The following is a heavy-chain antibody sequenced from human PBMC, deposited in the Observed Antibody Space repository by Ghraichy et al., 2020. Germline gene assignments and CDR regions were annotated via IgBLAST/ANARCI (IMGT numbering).Heavy chain of an antibody. Sequence: SQTLSLTCAVYGGSFSGYYWSWIRQPPGKGLEWIGEINHSGSTNYNPSLKSRVTISVDTSKNQFSLKLSSVTAADTAVYYCARAHGNYYDSSGYSDRPYYFDYWGQGTLVTVSS. CDR2: INHSGST. CDR1: GGSFSGYY. CDR3: ARAHGNYYDSSGYSDRPYYFDY. J-gene: IGHJ4*02. D-gene: IGHD3-22*01. V-gene: IGHV4-34*01.